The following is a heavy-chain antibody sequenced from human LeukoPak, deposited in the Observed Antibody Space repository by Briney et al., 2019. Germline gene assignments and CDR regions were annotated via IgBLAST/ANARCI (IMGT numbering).Heavy chain of an antibody. CDR1: GFTFSSYW. Sequence: GGSLRLSCAASGFTFSSYWMHWVRQAPGKGLEWLSYIGSSDSTTHYADSVKGRFSISRDNAKNSLYLQMTSLRAEDTAVYYCAELGITMIGGVWGKGTTVTISS. CDR2: IGSSDSTT. J-gene: IGHJ6*04. CDR3: AELGITMIGGV. D-gene: IGHD3-10*02. V-gene: IGHV3-48*04.